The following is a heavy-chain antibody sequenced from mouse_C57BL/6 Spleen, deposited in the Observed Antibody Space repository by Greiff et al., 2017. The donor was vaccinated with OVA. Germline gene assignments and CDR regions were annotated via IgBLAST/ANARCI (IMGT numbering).Heavy chain of an antibody. CDR3: ARHGITTVYAMDY. D-gene: IGHD1-1*01. Sequence: EVQLVESGGGLVQPGGSLKLSCAASGFTFSDYYMYWVRQTPEKRLEWVAYISNGGGSTYYPDTVKGRFTISRDNAKNTLYLQMSRLKSEDTAMYYCARHGITTVYAMDYWGQGTSVTVSS. J-gene: IGHJ4*01. CDR1: GFTFSDYY. V-gene: IGHV5-12*01. CDR2: ISNGGGST.